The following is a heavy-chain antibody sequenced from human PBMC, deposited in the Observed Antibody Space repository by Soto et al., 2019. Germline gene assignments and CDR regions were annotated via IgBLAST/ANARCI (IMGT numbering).Heavy chain of an antibody. D-gene: IGHD3-22*01. CDR2: INAGNGNT. Sequence: ASVKVSCKASGYTFASYAMHWVRQAPGQRLERMGWINAGNGNTKYSQKFQGRVTITRDTSASTAYMELSSLRSEDTAVYYCARALRDYYDSSGYYYGGTWYDYWGQGTLVTVSS. V-gene: IGHV1-3*01. CDR1: GYTFASYA. CDR3: ARALRDYYDSSGYYYGGTWYDY. J-gene: IGHJ4*02.